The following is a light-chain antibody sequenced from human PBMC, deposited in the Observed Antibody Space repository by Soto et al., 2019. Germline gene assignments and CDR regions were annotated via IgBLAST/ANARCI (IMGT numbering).Light chain of an antibody. CDR1: QSVSSN. CDR3: QQYNNWPPYT. CDR2: GAS. Sequence: ELVMTQSPATLSVSPGGRALLSCRASQSVSSNLAWFQKKPGQAPRLLIYGASTRATGIPARFSGSGSGTEFTLTISSLQSEDFAVYYCQQYNNWPPYTFGQGAKVDIK. V-gene: IGKV3-15*01. J-gene: IGKJ2*01.